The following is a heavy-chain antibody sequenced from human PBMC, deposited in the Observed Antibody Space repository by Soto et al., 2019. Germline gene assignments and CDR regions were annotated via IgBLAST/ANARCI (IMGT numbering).Heavy chain of an antibody. CDR2: IIPVFGTA. V-gene: IGHV1-69*01. Sequence: QVQLVQSGAEVKKPGSSAKVSCKASGGTISRSAISWVRQAPGQGLEWMGGIIPVFGTANYAQKFQGTVTITADESTSTAYMELSSLRSEDTAVYYCARDRGSSGLIGAFDIWGQGTMVTVSS. CDR3: ARDRGSSGLIGAFDI. D-gene: IGHD6-6*01. CDR1: GGTISRSA. J-gene: IGHJ3*02.